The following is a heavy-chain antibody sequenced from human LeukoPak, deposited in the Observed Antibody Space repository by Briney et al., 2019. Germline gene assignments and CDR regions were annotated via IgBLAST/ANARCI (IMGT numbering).Heavy chain of an antibody. Sequence: SETLSFTCSGSGGTISSYYWSWIRQPPGKGLEWIGYIYYSGSTNYNPSLKSRVTISVDASKNQFSLKLSSVTAADTAVYYCARAIGCSGGSCYSGWFDPWGKGNLVTVSS. J-gene: IGHJ5*02. D-gene: IGHD2-15*01. CDR3: ARAIGCSGGSCYSGWFDP. V-gene: IGHV4-59*01. CDR2: IYYSGST. CDR1: GGTISSYY.